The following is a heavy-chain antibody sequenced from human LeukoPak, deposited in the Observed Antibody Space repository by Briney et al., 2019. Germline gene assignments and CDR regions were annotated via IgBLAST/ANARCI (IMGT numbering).Heavy chain of an antibody. CDR3: AGISYSGTWPVGY. CDR1: GFTFSTQR. J-gene: IGHJ4*02. CDR2: VSGGGDTT. V-gene: IGHV3-23*01. D-gene: IGHD6-6*01. Sequence: GGSLRLSCAASGFTFSTQRMNWVRQAPGKGLEWVSAVSGGGDTTYTADSVKGRFTISRDNSKNTIYLQMNTLITEDTALYYCAGISYSGTWPVGYWGQGTLVTVTA.